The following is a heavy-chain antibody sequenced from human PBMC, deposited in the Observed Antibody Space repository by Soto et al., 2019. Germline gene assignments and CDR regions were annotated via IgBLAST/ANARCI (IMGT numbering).Heavy chain of an antibody. CDR3: ASSGVWQHLENNWFDP. CDR2: IIPIFGTA. Sequence: QVQLVQSGAEVKKPGSSVKVSCKASGGTFSSYAISWVRQAPGQGLEWMGGIIPIFGTANYAQKFQGRVTITADESTSTAYMELSSLRSEDTAVYYCASSGVWQHLENNWFDPWGQGTLVTVSS. D-gene: IGHD6-13*01. CDR1: GGTFSSYA. J-gene: IGHJ5*02. V-gene: IGHV1-69*01.